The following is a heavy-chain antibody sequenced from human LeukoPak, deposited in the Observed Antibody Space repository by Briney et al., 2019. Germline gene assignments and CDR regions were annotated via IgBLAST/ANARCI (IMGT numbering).Heavy chain of an antibody. CDR1: GFTFSSYS. CDR3: ARAPTVLVGYCSSSSCQADY. V-gene: IGHV3-21*01. CDR2: ISSSSSYI. Sequence: GGSLRLSCAASGFTFSSYSMNWVRQAPGNGLEWVSSISSSSSYIYYADSVKGRFTISRDNAKNSLYLQMNSLRVEDTAVYYCARAPTVLVGYCSSSSCQADYWGQGNLVTVSS. J-gene: IGHJ4*02. D-gene: IGHD2-2*01.